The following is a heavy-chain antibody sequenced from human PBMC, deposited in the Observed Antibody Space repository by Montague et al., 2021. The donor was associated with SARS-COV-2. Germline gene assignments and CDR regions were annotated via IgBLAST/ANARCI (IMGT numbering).Heavy chain of an antibody. CDR3: ARDVRYYYDQ. V-gene: IGHV4-59*01. J-gene: IGHJ4*02. Sequence: SETLSLTCSVPGGSMSSYHWVWIRQPPGKGLEWIGYVSYRGSTNYNPSLKSRVTISLDTSKNRFSLRVTSVTAADTAVYYCARDVRYYYDQWGQGILVTVSS. CDR1: GGSMSSYH. CDR2: VSYRGST. D-gene: IGHD3-10*01.